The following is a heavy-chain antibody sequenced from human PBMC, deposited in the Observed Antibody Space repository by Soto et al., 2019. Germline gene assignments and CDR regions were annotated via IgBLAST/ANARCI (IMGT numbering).Heavy chain of an antibody. V-gene: IGHV3-30-3*01. CDR1: GFAFNSHS. J-gene: IGHJ5*02. CDR3: ARDRVIRYTGYELDL. CDR2: MTSDGSSK. Sequence: QMQLLESGGGVVQPGKALRLSCAASGFAFNSHSMHWVRQAPGKGLEWLALMTSDGSSKFYAASVKGRCTISSDNSKNTLYLEMNSLRSEDTAVYYCARDRVIRYTGYELDLWGQGTLVTVSS. D-gene: IGHD3-9*01.